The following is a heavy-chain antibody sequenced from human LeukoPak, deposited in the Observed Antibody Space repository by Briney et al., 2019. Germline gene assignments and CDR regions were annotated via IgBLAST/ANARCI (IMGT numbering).Heavy chain of an antibody. V-gene: IGHV6-1*01. D-gene: IGHD2-15*01. CDR3: ARGDCSSGICYSDSAFDI. Sequence: SQTLSLTCAISGDSVSSNSAAWNWIRQPPSRGLEWLGRTYYRSKWYNDHAVSVKSRITINPDTSKNQFSLQLKSVTPEDTAVYYCARGDCSSGICYSDSAFDIWGQGTMVTVSS. J-gene: IGHJ3*02. CDR2: TYYRSKWYN. CDR1: GDSVSSNSAA.